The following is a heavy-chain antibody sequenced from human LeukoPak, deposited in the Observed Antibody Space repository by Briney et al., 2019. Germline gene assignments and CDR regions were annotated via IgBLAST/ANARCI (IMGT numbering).Heavy chain of an antibody. CDR3: ARVTRTHDAFDV. J-gene: IGHJ3*01. V-gene: IGHV4-59*01. D-gene: IGHD2-21*02. Sequence: SETLSLTCTVSGDSINNFWTWIRPPPGKGLGWLGYIYSRGTTAYNPSLESRLTMSTDTSKNQFSLTLRSVTTADTAVYFCARVTRTHDAFDVWGQPIMVTVSS. CDR2: IYSRGTT. CDR1: GDSINNF.